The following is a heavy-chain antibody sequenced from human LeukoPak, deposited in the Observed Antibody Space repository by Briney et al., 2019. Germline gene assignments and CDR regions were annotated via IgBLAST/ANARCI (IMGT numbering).Heavy chain of an antibody. CDR2: INPNSGGT. CDR1: GYTFTGYY. Sequence: ASVKVSCKASGYTFTGYYMHWVRQAPGQGLEWMGWINPNSGGTNYAQKFQGRDTMTRDTSISTAYMELSRLRSDDTAVYYCARGDTVDRRPFFAFDIWGQGTMVTVSS. D-gene: IGHD4-23*01. V-gene: IGHV1-2*02. J-gene: IGHJ3*02. CDR3: ARGDTVDRRPFFAFDI.